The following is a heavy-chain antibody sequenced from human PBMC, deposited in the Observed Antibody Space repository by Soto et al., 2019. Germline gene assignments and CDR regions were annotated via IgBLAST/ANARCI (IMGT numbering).Heavy chain of an antibody. V-gene: IGHV4-59*01. CDR3: ARNPCGGSGGSCYSGGYYYYYYGMDV. J-gene: IGHJ6*02. CDR1: GGSISSYY. CDR2: IYDSGST. Sequence: SETLSLTCTVSGGSISSYYWSWIRQPPGKGLEWIGYIYDSGSTNYNPSLKSRVTISVDTSKNQFSLKLSSVTAADTAVYYCARNPCGGSGGSCYSGGYYYYYYGMDVWGQGTTVTVSS. D-gene: IGHD2-15*01.